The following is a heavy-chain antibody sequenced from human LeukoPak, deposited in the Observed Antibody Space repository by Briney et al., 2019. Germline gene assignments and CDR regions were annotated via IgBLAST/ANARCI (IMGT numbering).Heavy chain of an antibody. Sequence: PSETLSLTCTVSGGSISSYYWSWIRQPPGKGLEWIGYIYYSGSTNYNPSLKSRVTISVDTSKNQFSLKLRSVTAADTAVYLCARDKRYGGSRCWYVGKAGYYYYMDLWGKGTTVPVSS. CDR3: ARDKRYGGSRCWYVGKAGYYYYMDL. D-gene: IGHD6-13*01. CDR2: IYYSGST. J-gene: IGHJ6*03. CDR1: GGSISSYY. V-gene: IGHV4-59*01.